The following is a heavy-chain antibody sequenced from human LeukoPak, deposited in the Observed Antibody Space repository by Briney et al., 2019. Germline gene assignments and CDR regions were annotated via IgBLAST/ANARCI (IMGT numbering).Heavy chain of an antibody. Sequence: PGGSLRLSCAASGFIVSNYYMSWVRQAPGKGLEWVSSISIAGGSTYHADSVKGRFTISRDNSKNTLYLQMNSLRAEDTAIYYCAKDRTVGASYWYFDLWGRGTLVTVSS. CDR2: ISIAGGST. CDR1: GFIVSNYY. J-gene: IGHJ2*01. V-gene: IGHV3-23*01. CDR3: AKDRTVGASYWYFDL. D-gene: IGHD1-26*01.